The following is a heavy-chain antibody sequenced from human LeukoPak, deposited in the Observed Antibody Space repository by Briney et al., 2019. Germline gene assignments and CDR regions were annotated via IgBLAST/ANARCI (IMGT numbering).Heavy chain of an antibody. CDR3: AVIRLGDLSLIDY. J-gene: IGHJ4*02. V-gene: IGHV1-18*01. Sequence: GASVKVSCKASGYTFTNYAINWVRQAPGQGLEWMGWIVVYDGDANYAQKFQGRVTMTTDTSTNTAYMELRSLRSDDTAVYYCAVIRLGDLSLIDYWGQGTLVTVST. CDR1: GYTFTNYA. D-gene: IGHD3-16*02. CDR2: IVVYDGDA.